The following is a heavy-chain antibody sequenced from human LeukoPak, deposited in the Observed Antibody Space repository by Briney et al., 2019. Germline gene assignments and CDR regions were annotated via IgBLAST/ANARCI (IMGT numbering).Heavy chain of an antibody. V-gene: IGHV3-23*01. CDR3: ARDQDVVLMLYDS. D-gene: IGHD2-8*01. CDR1: GLSFSRYA. Sequence: PGGSLRLSCAASGLSFSRYAMSWVRQAPGKGLEWVSAISSSGDRTYNADSVKGRFTISRDNSKNTLYVQMNSLRVEDTDVYYCARDQDVVLMLYDSWGQGTLVTVSS. J-gene: IGHJ4*02. CDR2: ISSSGDRT.